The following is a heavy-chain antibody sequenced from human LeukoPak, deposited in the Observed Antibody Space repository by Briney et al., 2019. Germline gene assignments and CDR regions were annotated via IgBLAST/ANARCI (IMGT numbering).Heavy chain of an antibody. J-gene: IGHJ5*02. CDR1: GYTFTGYY. Sequence: ASVKVSCKASGYTFTGYYMHWVRQAPGQGLEWMGWINPNSGGTNYAQKFQGRVTRTRDTSISTAYMELSRLRSDDTAVYYCALGYYDSSGYSFDPWGQGTLVTVSS. D-gene: IGHD3-22*01. CDR3: ALGYYDSSGYSFDP. CDR2: INPNSGGT. V-gene: IGHV1-2*02.